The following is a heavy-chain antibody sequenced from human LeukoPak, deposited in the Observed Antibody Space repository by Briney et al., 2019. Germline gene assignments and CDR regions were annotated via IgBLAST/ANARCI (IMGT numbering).Heavy chain of an antibody. J-gene: IGHJ6*02. CDR3: AKDLAGGGGNYYYYGMDV. Sequence: GGSLRLSCAASGFTFSSYGMHWVRQAPGKGLEWVAVISYDGSNKYYADSVKGRFTISRDNSKNTLYLQVNSLRAEDTAVYYCAKDLAGGGGNYYYYGMDVWGQGTTVTVSS. CDR2: ISYDGSNK. V-gene: IGHV3-30*18. D-gene: IGHD6-19*01. CDR1: GFTFSSYG.